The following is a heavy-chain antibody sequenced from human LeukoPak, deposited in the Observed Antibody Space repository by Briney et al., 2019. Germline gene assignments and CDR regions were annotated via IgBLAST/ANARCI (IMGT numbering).Heavy chain of an antibody. J-gene: IGHJ4*02. CDR3: ARGRPRDGGPGESDY. Sequence: ASVKVSCKASGGTFSSYAISWVRQAPGQGLEWMGRIIPILGIANYAQKFQGRVTITADKSTSTAYMELSSLRSEDTAVYYCARGRPRDGGPGESDYWGQGTLVTVSS. V-gene: IGHV1-69*04. D-gene: IGHD3-10*01. CDR2: IIPILGIA. CDR1: GGTFSSYA.